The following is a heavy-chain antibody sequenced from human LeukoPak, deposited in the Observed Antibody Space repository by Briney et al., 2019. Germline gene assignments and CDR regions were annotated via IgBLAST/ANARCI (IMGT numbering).Heavy chain of an antibody. J-gene: IGHJ4*02. CDR3: AKDLHFLSSGWYAFDY. CDR2: IWYDGSNK. Sequence: GRSLRLSCAASGFTFSSYGMHWVRQAPAKGLEWVAVIWYDGSNKYYADSVKGRFTISRDNSKNTLYLQMNSLRAEDTAVYYCAKDLHFLSSGWYAFDYWGQGTLVTVSS. CDR1: GFTFSSYG. V-gene: IGHV3-33*06. D-gene: IGHD6-19*01.